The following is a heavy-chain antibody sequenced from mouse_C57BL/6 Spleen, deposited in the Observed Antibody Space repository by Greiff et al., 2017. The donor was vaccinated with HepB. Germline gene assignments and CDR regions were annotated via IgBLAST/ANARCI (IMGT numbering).Heavy chain of an antibody. CDR3: ERGDGNYYFDY. D-gene: IGHD2-1*01. CDR2: IYPRSGNT. Sequence: QVQLKESGAELARPGASVKLSCKASGYTFTSYGISWVKQRTGQGLEWIGEIYPRSGNTYYNEKFKGKATLTADKSSSTAYMELRSLTSEDSAVYFCERGDGNYYFDYWGQGTTLTVSS. J-gene: IGHJ2*01. CDR1: GYTFTSYG. V-gene: IGHV1-81*01.